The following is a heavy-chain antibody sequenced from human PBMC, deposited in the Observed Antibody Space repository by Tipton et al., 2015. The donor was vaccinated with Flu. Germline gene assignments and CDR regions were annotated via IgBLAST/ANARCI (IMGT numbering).Heavy chain of an antibody. Sequence: TLSLTCTVSRGSIANYYWAWIRQPPGGGLEWIAYISHSRITNYNPSLKSRATMSVDTSKNQFSLNLTSVTAADTAVYYCARRYCTSGGACYYLDYWGQGTLVTVSS. J-gene: IGHJ4*02. V-gene: IGHV4-59*01. CDR2: ISHSRIT. CDR3: ARRYCTSGGACYYLDY. D-gene: IGHD2-21*02. CDR1: RGSIANYY.